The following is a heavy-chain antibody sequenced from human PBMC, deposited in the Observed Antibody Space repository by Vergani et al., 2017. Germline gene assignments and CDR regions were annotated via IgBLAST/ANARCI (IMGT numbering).Heavy chain of an antibody. V-gene: IGHV5-51*01. D-gene: IGHD3-16*01. J-gene: IGHJ3*01. Sequence: PGKGLEWMGIIYPGDSDTRYSPSFQGQVTISAEKSISTAYMQGSSLKASDTAMYYCARHRSRLGREPLFWGQGTMVTVSS. CDR2: IYPGDSDT. CDR3: ARHRSRLGREPLF.